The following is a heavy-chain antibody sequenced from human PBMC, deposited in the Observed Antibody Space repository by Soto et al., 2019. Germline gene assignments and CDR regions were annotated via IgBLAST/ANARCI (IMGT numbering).Heavy chain of an antibody. Sequence: ETLSLTCTVSGGSISGYYWSWIRQPPGKGLEWIAYIYYSGSSNSNPSLKSRVTISVDTSKNQFSLRLSSVTAADTAVYYCARHSNEYRKSLDYWGQGTLVTVSS. V-gene: IGHV4-59*08. J-gene: IGHJ4*02. CDR2: IYYSGSS. D-gene: IGHD1-1*01. CDR3: ARHSNEYRKSLDY. CDR1: GGSISGYY.